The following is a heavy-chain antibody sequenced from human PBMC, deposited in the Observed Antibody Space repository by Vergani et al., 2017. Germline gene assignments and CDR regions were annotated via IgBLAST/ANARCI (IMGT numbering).Heavy chain of an antibody. Sequence: QVQLVQSGAEVKKPGASVKVSCKASGYTFTSYYMHWVRQAPGQGLEWMGIINPSGGSTSYGQKFQGRVTMTRDTSTSTVYMELSSLRSEDTAVSYCARDPTSTESFDIWGEGTMVTVSS. V-gene: IGHV1-46*01. CDR3: ARDPTSTESFDI. CDR2: INPSGGST. J-gene: IGHJ3*02. D-gene: IGHD2-2*01. CDR1: GYTFTSYY.